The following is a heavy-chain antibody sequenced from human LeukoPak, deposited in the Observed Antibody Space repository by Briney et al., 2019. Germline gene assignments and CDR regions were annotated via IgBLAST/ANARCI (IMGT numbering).Heavy chain of an antibody. V-gene: IGHV4-34*01. CDR2: INHSGST. CDR3: ASPNSGSNAGAFDI. J-gene: IGHJ3*02. CDR1: GGSFSGYY. Sequence: SETLSLTCAVYGGSFSGYYWSWIRQPPGKGLEWIGEINHSGSTNYNPSLKSRVTISVDTSKNQFSLKLSSVTAADTAVYYCASPNSGSNAGAFDIWGQGTMDTVSS. D-gene: IGHD1-26*01.